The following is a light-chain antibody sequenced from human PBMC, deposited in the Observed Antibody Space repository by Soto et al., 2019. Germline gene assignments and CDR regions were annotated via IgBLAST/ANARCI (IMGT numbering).Light chain of an antibody. CDR2: DAS. J-gene: IGKJ2*01. V-gene: IGKV3-11*01. Sequence: EIVLTQSPATLSLSPGERATLSCRASQSVSSYLAWYQQKPGQAPRLLIYDASNRATGIPARFSGSGSGTPFTLNISSLEPEDFAVYYCQQRSNWPRTFGQGTKLEIK. CDR1: QSVSSY. CDR3: QQRSNWPRT.